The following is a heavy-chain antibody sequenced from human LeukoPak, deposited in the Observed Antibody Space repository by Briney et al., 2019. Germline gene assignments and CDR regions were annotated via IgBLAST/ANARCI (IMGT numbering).Heavy chain of an antibody. CDR3: AREQQLGNYGMDV. Sequence: SETLSLTCTVSGGSISSGGYYWSWIRQHPGKGLEWIGYIYYSGSTYYNPSLKSRVTISVDTSKNQFSLKLSYVTAADTAVYYCAREQQLGNYGMDVWGQGTTVTVSS. V-gene: IGHV4-31*03. J-gene: IGHJ6*02. CDR2: IYYSGST. CDR1: GGSISSGGYY. D-gene: IGHD6-13*01.